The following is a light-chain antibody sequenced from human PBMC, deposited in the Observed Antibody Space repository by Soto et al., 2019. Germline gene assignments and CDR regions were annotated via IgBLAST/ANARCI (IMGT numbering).Light chain of an antibody. V-gene: IGKV3-20*01. CDR2: NVS. J-gene: IGKJ4*01. CDR3: QQYGSSPSLI. CDR1: QRVDSSY. Sequence: EIVVTQSPGTLSLSPGERATLSCRASQRVDSSYLAWYQQKPGQGPRLLIYNVSNRATGIPDRFSGSGSGTDVTLTISRREPEDFAVYYCQQYGSSPSLIFGGGTKVDIK.